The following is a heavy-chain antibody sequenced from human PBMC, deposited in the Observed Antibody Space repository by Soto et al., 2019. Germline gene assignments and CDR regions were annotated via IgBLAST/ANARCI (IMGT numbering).Heavy chain of an antibody. CDR1: GGSISSGGYS. D-gene: IGHD1-1*01. J-gene: IGHJ5*02. Sequence: QLQLQESGSGLVRPSQTLSLTFAVSGGSISSGGYSWNWIRQPPGKGLEWIGYIYHSGSTLYNPSLKSRVAISVGKSKNQFALKLSSVTAADTAVYYCARAQLDVNWFDPCGQGTLVTVSS. CDR2: IYHSGST. V-gene: IGHV4-30-2*01. CDR3: ARAQLDVNWFDP.